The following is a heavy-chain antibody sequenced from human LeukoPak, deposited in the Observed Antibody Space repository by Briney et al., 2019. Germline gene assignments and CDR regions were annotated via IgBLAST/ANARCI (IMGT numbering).Heavy chain of an antibody. CDR3: ARDIAAAEYYFDY. V-gene: IGHV4-61*02. Sequence: SETLSLTCTVSGVSISSSSYYWSWIRQPAGKGLEWIGRIYTSGSTNYNPSLKSRVTISVDTSKNQFSLKLSSVTAADTAVYYCARDIAAAEYYFDYWGQGTLVTVSS. J-gene: IGHJ4*02. CDR2: IYTSGST. CDR1: GVSISSSSYY. D-gene: IGHD6-13*01.